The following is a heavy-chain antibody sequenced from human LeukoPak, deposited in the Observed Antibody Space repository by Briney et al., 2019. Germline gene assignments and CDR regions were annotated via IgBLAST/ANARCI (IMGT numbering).Heavy chain of an antibody. Sequence: PGGSLRLSCAASGFAFDEYGRSWVRQAPGKGLEGVSSINWDGGSTSYADSVQGRFTISRDKAKKDLHLQMKSLRAEDTALYYCARDSFSGSSLDYWGQGTLVTVSS. CDR1: GFAFDEYG. V-gene: IGHV3-20*04. D-gene: IGHD1-26*01. CDR2: INWDGGST. J-gene: IGHJ4*02. CDR3: ARDSFSGSSLDY.